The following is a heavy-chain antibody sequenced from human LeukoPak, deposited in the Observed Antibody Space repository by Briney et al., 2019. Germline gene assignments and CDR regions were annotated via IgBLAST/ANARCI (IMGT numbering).Heavy chain of an antibody. V-gene: IGHV4-59*13. J-gene: IGHJ4*02. CDR1: GASISDNF. CDR3: ARAPRTNFGVVFFDY. CDR2: ISHSGST. D-gene: IGHD3-3*01. Sequence: SETLSLTCTVSGASISDNFWNWIRQPPGKGLEWIGSISHSGSTYYNPSLKSRVTISVDTSKNQFSLKLSSVTAADTAVYYCARAPRTNFGVVFFDYWGQGTLVTVSS.